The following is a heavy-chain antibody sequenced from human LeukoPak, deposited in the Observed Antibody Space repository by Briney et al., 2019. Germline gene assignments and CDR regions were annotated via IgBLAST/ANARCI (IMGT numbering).Heavy chain of an antibody. CDR2: INHGGST. CDR3: ARARFYYGHFDY. CDR1: GGSFSGYY. J-gene: IGHJ4*02. Sequence: SETLSLTCAVYGGSFSGYYWSWIRQPPGKGLEWIGEINHGGSTNYNPSLKSRVTISVDTSKNQFSLKLSSVTAADTAVYYCARARFYYGHFDYWGQGTLVTVSS. D-gene: IGHD3-22*01. V-gene: IGHV4-34*01.